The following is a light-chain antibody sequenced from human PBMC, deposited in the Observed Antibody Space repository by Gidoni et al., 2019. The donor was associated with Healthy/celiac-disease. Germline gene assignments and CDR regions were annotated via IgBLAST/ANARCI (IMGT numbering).Light chain of an antibody. CDR3: NSRDSSGNHPYYV. CDR1: SLRSYY. Sequence: SSELTQDPAVSVALGQTVRITCQGDSLRSYYASWYQQKPGQAPVLVIYGKNNPPSGIPDRFSGSSSGNTASLTITGAQAEDETDYYCNSRDSSGNHPYYVFGTGTKVTVL. V-gene: IGLV3-19*01. CDR2: GKN. J-gene: IGLJ1*01.